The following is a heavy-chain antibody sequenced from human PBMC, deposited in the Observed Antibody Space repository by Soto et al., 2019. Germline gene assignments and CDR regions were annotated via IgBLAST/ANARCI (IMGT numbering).Heavy chain of an antibody. CDR1: GGSISSGGYY. V-gene: IGHV4-31*03. Sequence: LSLTCTVSGGSISSGGYYWSWIRQHPGKGLEWIGYIYYSGSTYYNPSLKSRVTISVDTSKNQFSLKLSSVTAADTAVYYCARDTIFGTFSGMDVWGQGTTVTVSS. CDR3: ARDTIFGTFSGMDV. CDR2: IYYSGST. D-gene: IGHD3-3*01. J-gene: IGHJ6*02.